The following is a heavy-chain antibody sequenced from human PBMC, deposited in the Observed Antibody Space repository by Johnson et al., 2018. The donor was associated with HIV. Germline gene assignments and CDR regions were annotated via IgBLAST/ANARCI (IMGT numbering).Heavy chain of an antibody. CDR2: IKQDGSEK. CDR3: AKEGRGGAFDI. D-gene: IGHD2-15*01. V-gene: IGHV3-7*01. Sequence: EMQLVESGGGVVQPGGSLRLSCAASGFTFSSYWMSWVRQAPGKGLEWVANIKQDGSEKYYADSVKGRFTISRDNSKNTLYLQMNSLRAEDTAVYYCAKEGRGGAFDIWGQGTMVTVSS. J-gene: IGHJ3*02. CDR1: GFTFSSYW.